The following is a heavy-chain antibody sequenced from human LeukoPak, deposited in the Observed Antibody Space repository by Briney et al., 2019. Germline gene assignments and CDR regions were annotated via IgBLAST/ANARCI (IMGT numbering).Heavy chain of an antibody. CDR3: ARGSRGNAYSSV. CDR1: GYPFTSYD. V-gene: IGHV1-8*01. CDR2: MNPNTDNT. Sequence: GASVTVSCKASGYPFTSYDINWVRQATGQGLEWMGWMNPNTDNTDYAEKFRDRVTMTRNTSISTAYMELSSLRSEDTAVYYCARGSRGNAYSSVWGQGTLVIVSS. D-gene: IGHD6-19*01. J-gene: IGHJ4*02.